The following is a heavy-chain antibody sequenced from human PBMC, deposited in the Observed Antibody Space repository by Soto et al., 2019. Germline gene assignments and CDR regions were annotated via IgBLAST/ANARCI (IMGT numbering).Heavy chain of an antibody. V-gene: IGHV3-74*01. J-gene: IGHJ4*02. Sequence: PGMSLRLSFSASAFTFANHCMHWVRQAPGKGLEWVSRMNSDGSTTDYADSVKGRFTVSRDNAKNTLYLQMNSLRAKDTAVYYCATAEVDYWGPGTLVTVSS. CDR2: MNSDGSTT. CDR1: AFTFANHC. CDR3: ATAEVDY.